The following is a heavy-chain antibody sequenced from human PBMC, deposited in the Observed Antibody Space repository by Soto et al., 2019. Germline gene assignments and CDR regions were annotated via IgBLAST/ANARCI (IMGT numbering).Heavy chain of an antibody. V-gene: IGHV3-23*01. CDR2: ISINGQGI. CDR1: GFTFSSYA. J-gene: IGHJ4*02. CDR3: AKDRPYHPDYFNY. Sequence: VGSLRLSCAASGFTFSSYAMSWVRQAPGKGLEWVSAISINGQGIYYADSVRGRFTISRDNSRNTVFLHMDSLRAEDTAVYYCAKDRPYHPDYFNYLDQRTLVTVSS.